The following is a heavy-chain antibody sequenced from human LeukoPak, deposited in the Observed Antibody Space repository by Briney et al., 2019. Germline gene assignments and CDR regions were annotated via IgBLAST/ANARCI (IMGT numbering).Heavy chain of an antibody. CDR1: GFTFRSAY. J-gene: IGHJ4*02. V-gene: IGHV3-15*07. D-gene: IGHD2-21*01. Sequence: GGSLRLSCAASGFTFRSAYMNWVRQAPGKGLEGVGRIKPKTDGETTEYAAPVKGRSSISRDDAKNMLYLQMNSLKTEDTAVYYCITPLPYSAQGGQGTLVTVSS. CDR3: ITPLPYSAQ. CDR2: IKPKTDGETT.